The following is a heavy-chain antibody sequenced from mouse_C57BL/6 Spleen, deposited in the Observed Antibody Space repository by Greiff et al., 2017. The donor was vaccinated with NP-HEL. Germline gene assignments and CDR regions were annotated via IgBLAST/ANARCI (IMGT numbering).Heavy chain of an antibody. J-gene: IGHJ3*01. CDR2: ISSGGNYI. D-gene: IGHD3-2*02. CDR1: GFTFSSYA. V-gene: IGHV5-9-1*02. CDR3: TREGAQATAWFAY. Sequence: EVKLMESGEGLVKPGGSLKLSCAASGFTFSSYAMSWVRQTPEKRLEWVAYISSGGNYIYYADTVKGRFTISRDNARNTLYLQMSSLKSEDTAMYYCTREGAQATAWFAYWGQGTLVTVSA.